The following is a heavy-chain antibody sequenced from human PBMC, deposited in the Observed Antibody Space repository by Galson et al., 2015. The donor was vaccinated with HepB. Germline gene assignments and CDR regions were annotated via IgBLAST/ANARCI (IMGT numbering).Heavy chain of an antibody. D-gene: IGHD4-17*01. Sequence: QSGAEVKKPGESLKIFCKGYGYSFRNYWISWVRQMPGKGLEWMGSFDPRDSHTKYSPSFQGHVTISVDKSMSTAYLQWSSLKASDTAMYYCARHRYGDFDLHYFDYWGQGTLVTVSS. CDR2: FDPRDSHT. V-gene: IGHV5-10-1*01. CDR1: GYSFRNYW. CDR3: ARHRYGDFDLHYFDY. J-gene: IGHJ4*02.